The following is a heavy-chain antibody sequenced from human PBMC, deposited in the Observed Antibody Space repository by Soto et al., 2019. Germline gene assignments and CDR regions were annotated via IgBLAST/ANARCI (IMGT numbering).Heavy chain of an antibody. Sequence: SETLSLTCDGRSLSGYYWSWLRQSPGVGLEWIGEIHHTGSTNYNPSLKSRVTISADMSKNQLFLKLISVTAADTAVYYCARGTRSTLMTMAHFVYWCKGPLVTVSS. CDR2: IHHTGST. V-gene: IGHV4-34*01. J-gene: IGHJ4*02. D-gene: IGHD1-1*01. CDR3: ARGTRSTLMTMAHFVY. CDR1: GRSLSGYY.